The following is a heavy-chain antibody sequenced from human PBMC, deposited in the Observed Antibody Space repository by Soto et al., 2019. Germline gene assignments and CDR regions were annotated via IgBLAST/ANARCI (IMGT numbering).Heavy chain of an antibody. Sequence: QVQLQESGPGLVKPSETLSLTCIVSGDSVNSGAHYWSWIRQSPGTGLEWIGYISSSGTTTYSSSLMSRIIISSDTSRKLFSLRLTSVTGADTAIYYCARVKRPDGTYSSWFDPWGQGTLVTVSS. D-gene: IGHD2-21*01. V-gene: IGHV4-61*08. CDR3: ARVKRPDGTYSSWFDP. J-gene: IGHJ5*02. CDR1: GDSVNSGAHY. CDR2: ISSSGTT.